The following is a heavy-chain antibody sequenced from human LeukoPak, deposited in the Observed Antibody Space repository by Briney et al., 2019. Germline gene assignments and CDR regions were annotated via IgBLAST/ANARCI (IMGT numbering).Heavy chain of an antibody. CDR1: GGTFSSYA. CDR2: IIPIFGTA. D-gene: IGHD3-3*01. J-gene: IGHJ5*02. CDR3: ARASLDYDFWSGYSIGRFDP. V-gene: IGHV1-69*06. Sequence: GASVKVSCKASGGTFSSYAISWVRQAPGQGLEWMGGIIPIFGTANYAQKFQGRVTITADKSTSTAYMELSSLRSEDTAVYYCARASLDYDFWSGYSIGRFDPWGQGTLVTVSS.